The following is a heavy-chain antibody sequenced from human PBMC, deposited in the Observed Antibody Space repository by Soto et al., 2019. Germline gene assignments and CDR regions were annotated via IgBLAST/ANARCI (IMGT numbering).Heavy chain of an antibody. J-gene: IGHJ4*02. CDR3: ARGVAVDGLDY. Sequence: PSETLSLTCTVSGGSLSSGGYSWNWIRQHPVKGLEWIGYMYYSGTTYYNPSLKSRLTISVDKSKHQFSLNLTSVTAADTAVYYCARGVAVDGLDYWGQGILVTVSS. CDR2: MYYSGTT. V-gene: IGHV4-31*03. D-gene: IGHD6-19*01. CDR1: GGSLSSGGYS.